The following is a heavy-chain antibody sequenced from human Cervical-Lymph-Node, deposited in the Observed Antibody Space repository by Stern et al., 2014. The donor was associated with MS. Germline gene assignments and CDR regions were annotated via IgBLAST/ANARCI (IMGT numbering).Heavy chain of an antibody. J-gene: IGHJ4*02. D-gene: IGHD1-26*01. Sequence: QLVQSGAEVKKPGESLKISCKTAGYSFTNYWIGWVRQMPGKGMELLGIIYPSDSYPRVSPSFQGQFIISADKSIGTAYLQWRSLKASDSGIYYCARGAPPENWGQGTLVTVSS. V-gene: IGHV5-51*03. CDR1: GYSFTNYW. CDR2: IYPSDSYP. CDR3: ARGAPPEN.